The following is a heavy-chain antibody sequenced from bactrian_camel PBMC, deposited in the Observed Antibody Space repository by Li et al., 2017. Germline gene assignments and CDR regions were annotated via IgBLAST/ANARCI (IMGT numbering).Heavy chain of an antibody. CDR1: GSPVSRLY. V-gene: IGHV3S1*01. J-gene: IGHJ4*01. Sequence: HVQLVESGGNSVQAGGSLRLSCVVSGSPVSRLYMAWFRQAPGKEREGVANSVAARFTISKDNVKNTLYLQMNSLQPEDSAMYYCAADSINMQLARDYSHWGQGTQVTVS. CDR3: AADSINMQLARDYSH. D-gene: IGHD2*01.